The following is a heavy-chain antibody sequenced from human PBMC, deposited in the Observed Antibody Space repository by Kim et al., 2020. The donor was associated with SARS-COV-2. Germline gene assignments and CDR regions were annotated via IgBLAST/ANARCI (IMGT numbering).Heavy chain of an antibody. CDR2: I. D-gene: IGHD6-25*01. Sequence: IYYADSVKGRLTISRDNAKNSLYLQMNSLRAEDTAVYYCARGGLEAAFDYWGQGTLVTVSS. V-gene: IGHV3-21*01. CDR3: ARGGLEAAFDY. J-gene: IGHJ4*02.